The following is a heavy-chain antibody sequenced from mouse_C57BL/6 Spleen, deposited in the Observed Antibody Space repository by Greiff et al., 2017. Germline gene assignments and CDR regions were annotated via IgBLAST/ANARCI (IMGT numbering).Heavy chain of an antibody. V-gene: IGHV5-9*01. CDR1: GFTFSSYT. J-gene: IGHJ3*01. CDR3: ARRNYSSSAWFAY. CDR2: ISGGGGNT. Sequence: EVQLVEPGGGLVKPGGSLKLSCAASGFTFSSYTMSWVRQTPEKRLEWVATISGGGGNTYYPDSVKGRFTISRDNANNTLYLQRSSLRSEYTALYYCARRNYSSSAWFAYWGQGALVTVAA. D-gene: IGHD2-5*01.